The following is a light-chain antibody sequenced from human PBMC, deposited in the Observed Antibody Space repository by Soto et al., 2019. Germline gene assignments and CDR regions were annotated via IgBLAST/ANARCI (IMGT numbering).Light chain of an antibody. J-gene: IGLJ1*01. CDR1: SSNIGSTYD. Sequence: QSVLTQPPSVSVAPGRRVTISCTGSSSNIGSTYDVQWYQQLPGTAPKLLIHGNTDRPAGAPDRFSGSKSGTSASLAITGLQADDEADYYCQSYDDSLSVHYVFGTGTKVTVL. V-gene: IGLV1-40*01. CDR3: QSYDDSLSVHYV. CDR2: GNT.